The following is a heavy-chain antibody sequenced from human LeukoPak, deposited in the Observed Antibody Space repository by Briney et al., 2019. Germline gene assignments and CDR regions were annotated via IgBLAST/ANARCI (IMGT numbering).Heavy chain of an antibody. Sequence: GGSLRLSCVASRFQFSSYAMSWVRQAPGKGLVWVSRISSDGSSTTYADSVKGRFTISRDNAKNTLYLQMNSLRVEDTAVYYCAKGRTSGSSWPFDYWGQGTLVTVSS. CDR1: RFQFSSYA. D-gene: IGHD6-13*01. J-gene: IGHJ4*01. CDR3: AKGRTSGSSWPFDY. V-gene: IGHV3-74*01. CDR2: ISSDGSST.